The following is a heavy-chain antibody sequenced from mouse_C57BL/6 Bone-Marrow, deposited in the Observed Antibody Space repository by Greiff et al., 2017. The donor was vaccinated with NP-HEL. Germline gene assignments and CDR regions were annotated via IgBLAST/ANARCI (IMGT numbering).Heavy chain of an antibody. J-gene: IGHJ3*01. CDR2: IRSKSNNYAT. Sequence: EVHLVESGGGLVQPKGSLKLSCAASGFSFNTYAMNWVRQAPGKGLEWVARIRSKSNNYATYYADSVKDRFTISRDDSESMLYLQMNNLKTEDTAMYYCVRPGYDYVFAYWGQGTLVTVSA. CDR3: VRPGYDYVFAY. V-gene: IGHV10-1*01. CDR1: GFSFNTYA. D-gene: IGHD2-4*01.